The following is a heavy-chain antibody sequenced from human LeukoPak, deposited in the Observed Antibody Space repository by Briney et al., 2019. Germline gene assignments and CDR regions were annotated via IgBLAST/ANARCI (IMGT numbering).Heavy chain of an antibody. CDR1: GGSFSGYY. J-gene: IGHJ3*02. CDR3: ARDCSGGSCYGAFDI. Sequence: TSETLSLTCAVYGGSFSGYYWSWIRQPPGKGLEWIGEINHSGSTYYNPSLKSRITISVDTSENRFSLKLSSVTATDMAVYYCARDCSGGSCYGAFDIWGQGTMVTVSS. V-gene: IGHV4-34*01. D-gene: IGHD2-15*01. CDR2: INHSGST.